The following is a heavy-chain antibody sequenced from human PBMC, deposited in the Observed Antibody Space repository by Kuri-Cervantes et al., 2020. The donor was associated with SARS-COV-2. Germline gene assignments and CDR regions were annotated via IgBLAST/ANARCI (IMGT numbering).Heavy chain of an antibody. D-gene: IGHD6-13*01. Sequence: GSLRLSCTVSGGSISSSSYYWGWIRQPPGKGLEWIGSIYYSGSTYYNPSLKSRVTISVDTSKNQFSLKLSSVTAADTAVYYCATCIAAAGSYYFDYWGQGTLVTVSS. CDR3: ATCIAAAGSYYFDY. CDR2: IYYSGST. J-gene: IGHJ4*02. CDR1: GGSISSSSYY. V-gene: IGHV4-39*01.